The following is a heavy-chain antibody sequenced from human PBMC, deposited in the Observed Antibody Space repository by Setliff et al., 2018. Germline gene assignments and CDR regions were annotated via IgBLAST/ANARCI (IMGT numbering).Heavy chain of an antibody. J-gene: IGHJ4*02. Sequence: SETLSLTCAVYGGSFSGYYWSWIRQPPGKGLEWIGEINHSGSTNYNPSLKSRVTISVDTSKNQFSLTLSSVTAADTAVYYCARGGYSRGPPVYYFDYWGQGTLVTVSS. D-gene: IGHD5-12*01. CDR3: ARGGYSRGPPVYYFDY. V-gene: IGHV4-34*01. CDR2: INHSGST. CDR1: GGSFSGYY.